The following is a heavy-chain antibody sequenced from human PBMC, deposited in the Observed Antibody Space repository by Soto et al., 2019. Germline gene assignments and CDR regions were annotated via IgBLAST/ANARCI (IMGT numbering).Heavy chain of an antibody. CDR2: IYHSGST. J-gene: IGHJ4*02. V-gene: IGHV4-30-2*01. CDR1: GGSISSGGYS. CDR3: ARAGRWFGELADY. D-gene: IGHD3-10*01. Sequence: QLQLQESGSGLVKPSQTLSLTCAVSGGSISSGGYSWSWIRQPPGKGLEWIGYIYHSGSTYYNPSLKSRVTLSVDRSKNQFSLKLSSVTAADTAVYYCARAGRWFGELADYWGQGTLVTVSS.